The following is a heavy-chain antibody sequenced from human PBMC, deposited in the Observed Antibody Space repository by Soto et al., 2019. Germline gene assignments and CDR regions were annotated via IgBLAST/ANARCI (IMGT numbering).Heavy chain of an antibody. J-gene: IGHJ4*02. CDR2: IIPIFGTA. CDR1: GGTFSSYA. D-gene: IGHD3-22*01. CDR3: ASHYDSSGLFDRGLDY. Sequence: QVQLVQSGAEVKKPGSSVKVSCKASGGTFSSYAISWVRQAPGQGLEWMGGIIPIFGTADYAQKYQGRVTITGDESPGTGTMELSSLRSEDTAVYYCASHYDSSGLFDRGLDYWGQGTLVTVSS. V-gene: IGHV1-69*12.